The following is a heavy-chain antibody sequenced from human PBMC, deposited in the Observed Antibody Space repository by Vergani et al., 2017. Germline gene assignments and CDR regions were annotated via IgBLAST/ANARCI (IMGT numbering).Heavy chain of an antibody. J-gene: IGHJ6*02. CDR3: ASYSS. V-gene: IGHV3-9*01. CDR2: ISWNSGSI. D-gene: IGHD6-13*01. CDR1: GFTFDDYA. Sequence: EVQLVESGGGLVKPGGSLRLSCAASGFTFDDYAMHWVRQAPGKGLEWVSGISWNSGSIGYADSVKGRFTISRDNAKNSLYLQMNSLRAEDTALYYCASYSSWGQGTTVTVSS.